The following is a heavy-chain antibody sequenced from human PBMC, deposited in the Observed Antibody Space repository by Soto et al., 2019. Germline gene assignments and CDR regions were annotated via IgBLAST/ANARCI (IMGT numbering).Heavy chain of an antibody. CDR1: GFTFSSYG. J-gene: IGHJ6*02. D-gene: IGHD2-8*01. Sequence: PGGSLRLSCAASGFTFSSYGMHWVRQAPGKGLEWVAVISYDGSNKYYADSVKGRFTISRDNSKNTLYLQMNSLRAEDTAVYYCAKDPMPVVLMVYAIAYYGRDVWGQGTTVTVSS. CDR2: ISYDGSNK. CDR3: AKDPMPVVLMVYAIAYYGRDV. V-gene: IGHV3-30*18.